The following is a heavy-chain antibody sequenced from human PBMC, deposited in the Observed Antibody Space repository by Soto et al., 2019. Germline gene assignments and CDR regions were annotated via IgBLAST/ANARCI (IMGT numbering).Heavy chain of an antibody. CDR2: ISYDGVNK. D-gene: IGHD5-12*01. Sequence: QVQLVESGGGVVQPGRSLRLSCAASGFTFRNSGMHWVRQAPGKGLEWVAVISYDGVNKYYADSVKGRFTISRDNSKNTMYLQVNSLRAEDTAVYYCTKEYSGYDYAFDVWGQGTMVTVSS. J-gene: IGHJ3*01. CDR3: TKEYSGYDYAFDV. V-gene: IGHV3-30*18. CDR1: GFTFRNSG.